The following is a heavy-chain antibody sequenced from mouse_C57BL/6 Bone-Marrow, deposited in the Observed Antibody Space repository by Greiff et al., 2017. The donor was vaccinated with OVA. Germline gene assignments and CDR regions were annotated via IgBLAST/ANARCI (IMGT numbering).Heavy chain of an antibody. V-gene: IGHV14-2*01. CDR1: GFNIKDYY. CDR2: IDPEDGET. CDR3: AYGSAWFAY. J-gene: IGHJ3*01. D-gene: IGHD2-2*01. Sequence: VQLQQSGAELVKPGASVKLSCTASGFNIKDYYMHWVKQRTEQGLEWIGRIDPEDGETKYAPKFQGKATLTADTSSNTAYRQLSSLTSEDTAVYYCAYGSAWFAYWGQGTLVTVSA.